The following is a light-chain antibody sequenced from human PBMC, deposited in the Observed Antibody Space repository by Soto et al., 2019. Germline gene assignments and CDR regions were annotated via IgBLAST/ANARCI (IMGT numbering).Light chain of an antibody. J-gene: IGKJ2*01. CDR3: XQXHTYPYT. Sequence: DIHMTQSPSSLSASVGDRXXITCRASQDIRSDLAWFQQKPGKAPKRLIDAASTLHSGVPSRFSGSGSGTEFTLTIINLQSDXXATXXXXQXHTYPYTFGQGTKLDIK. CDR1: QDIRSD. CDR2: AAS. V-gene: IGKV1-17*02.